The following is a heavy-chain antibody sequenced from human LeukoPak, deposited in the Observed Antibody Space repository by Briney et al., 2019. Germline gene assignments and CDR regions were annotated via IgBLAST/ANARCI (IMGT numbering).Heavy chain of an antibody. CDR1: GFTFSSYG. J-gene: IGHJ4*02. Sequence: GRSLRLSCAASGFTFSSYGMHWVRHAPGKGLEWVAVIWYDGSNKYYADSVKGRFTIPRDNSKNTLYLQMNSLRAEDTAVYYCAKEKEPIAYCGGDCYYSAFDYWGQGTLVTVSS. V-gene: IGHV3-33*06. D-gene: IGHD2-21*02. CDR3: AKEKEPIAYCGGDCYYSAFDY. CDR2: IWYDGSNK.